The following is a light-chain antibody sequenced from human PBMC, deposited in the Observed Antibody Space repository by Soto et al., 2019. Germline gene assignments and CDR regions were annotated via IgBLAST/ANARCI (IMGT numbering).Light chain of an antibody. J-gene: IGLJ2*01. CDR2: EVS. V-gene: IGLV2-14*01. CDR1: SSDVGGYNY. CDR3: SSYTSSSTQ. Sequence: QSVLTQPASVSGSPGQSITISCTGTSSDVGGYNYVSWYQQHPGKAPKLMIYEVSNRPSGVSNRFSGSKSGNTASLTISGIQAEDEADYYCSSYTSSSTQVGGGTKLTVL.